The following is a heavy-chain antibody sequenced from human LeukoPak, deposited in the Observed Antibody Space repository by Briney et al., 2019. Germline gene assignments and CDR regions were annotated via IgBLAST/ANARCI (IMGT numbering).Heavy chain of an antibody. CDR2: IGWNSGSI. D-gene: IGHD6-25*01. V-gene: IGHV3-9*01. CDR1: GFTFDDYA. J-gene: IGHJ4*02. Sequence: GRSLRLSCAASGFTFDDYAMHWVRQAPGKGLEWVSGIGWNSGSIGYADSVKGRFTISRDNAKNSLYLQMNSLRAEDTALYYCAKDTVSSGVDYWGQGTLVTVSS. CDR3: AKDTVSSGVDY.